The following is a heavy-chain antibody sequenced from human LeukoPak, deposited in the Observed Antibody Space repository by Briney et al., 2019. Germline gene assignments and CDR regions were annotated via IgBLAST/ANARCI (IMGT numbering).Heavy chain of an antibody. Sequence: SETLSLTCAVYGGSFSGYYWSWIRQPPGKGLEWIGEINHSGSTNYNPSLKSRVTISVDMSKKQFSLKLSSVTAADTAVYYCARTYCISTSCYYSAFDIWGQGTMVTVSS. CDR2: INHSGST. V-gene: IGHV4-34*01. CDR1: GGSFSGYY. J-gene: IGHJ3*02. D-gene: IGHD2-2*01. CDR3: ARTYCISTSCYYSAFDI.